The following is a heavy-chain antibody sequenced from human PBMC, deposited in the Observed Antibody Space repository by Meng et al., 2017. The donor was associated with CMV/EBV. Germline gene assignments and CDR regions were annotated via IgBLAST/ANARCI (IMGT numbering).Heavy chain of an antibody. CDR2: IYSGDST. V-gene: IGHV3-66*01. D-gene: IGHD5-24*01. CDR1: GFTVSSNY. J-gene: IGHJ4*02. Sequence: EVQLVESGGGLVQPGGSLRLSCAASGFTVSSNYMSWVRQAPGKGLEWVSVIYSGDSTYYADSVKGRFTISRDNSKNTLYLQMNSLRAEDTAVYYCAREGDGYDKAPYWGQGTLVTVSS. CDR3: AREGDGYDKAPY.